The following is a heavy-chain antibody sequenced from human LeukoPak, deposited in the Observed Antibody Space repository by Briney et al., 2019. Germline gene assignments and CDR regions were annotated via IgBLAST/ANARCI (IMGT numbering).Heavy chain of an antibody. CDR1: GGSISSSSYY. CDR3: ASYSEPKYSSSD. Sequence: SETLSLTCTVSGGSISSSSYYWGWIRQPPGKGLEWIGSIYYSGSTYYNPSLKSRVTISVDTSKNQFSLKLSSVTAADTAVYYCASYSEPKYSSSDWGQGTLVTVSS. D-gene: IGHD6-6*01. CDR2: IYYSGST. V-gene: IGHV4-39*07. J-gene: IGHJ4*02.